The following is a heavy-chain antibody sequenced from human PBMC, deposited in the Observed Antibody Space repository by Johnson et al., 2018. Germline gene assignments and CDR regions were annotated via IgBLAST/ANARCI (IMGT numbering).Heavy chain of an antibody. Sequence: QVQLVQSGAEVKKXGASVKVSCKASGYTFTSYYMHWVRQAPGQGLEWMGIINPSGGSTSYAQKFQGRVTMTRDTSTSTVSMELSSLRSEDTAVYYCARDLEMVGGAGNFQHWGQGTLVTVSS. J-gene: IGHJ1*01. V-gene: IGHV1-46*01. D-gene: IGHD3-3*01. CDR1: GYTFTSYY. CDR3: ARDLEMVGGAGNFQH. CDR2: INPSGGST.